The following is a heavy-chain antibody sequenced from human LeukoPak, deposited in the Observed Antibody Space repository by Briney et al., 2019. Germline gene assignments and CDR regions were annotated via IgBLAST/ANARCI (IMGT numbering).Heavy chain of an antibody. CDR1: GGSISSYY. Sequence: SETLSLTCTVSGGSISSYYWSWIRQPPGKGLEWIGYIYYSGSTNYNPSLKSRVTISVDTSKKQFSLKLSSVTAADTAVYYCARVFDSSGPIDYWGQGTLVTVSS. J-gene: IGHJ4*02. V-gene: IGHV4-59*01. CDR2: IYYSGST. D-gene: IGHD3-22*01. CDR3: ARVFDSSGPIDY.